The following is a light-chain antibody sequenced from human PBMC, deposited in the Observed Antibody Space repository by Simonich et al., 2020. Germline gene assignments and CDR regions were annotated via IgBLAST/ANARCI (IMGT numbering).Light chain of an antibody. CDR3: QQYDNLPYT. CDR2: DAS. J-gene: IGKJ2*01. V-gene: IGKV1-33*01. Sequence: DIQMTQSPSSLSASVADRVTITCKASPDISNYLNWYQQKPGKAPKLLIYDASNLETGVPSRFSGSGSGTDFTFTISSLQPEDIATYYCQQYDNLPYTFGQGTKLEIK. CDR1: PDISNY.